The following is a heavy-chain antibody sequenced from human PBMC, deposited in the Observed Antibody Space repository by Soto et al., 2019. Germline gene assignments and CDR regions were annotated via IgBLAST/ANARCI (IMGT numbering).Heavy chain of an antibody. J-gene: IGHJ6*02. D-gene: IGHD5-18*01. CDR2: IYPGDSDT. V-gene: IGHV5-51*01. Sequence: PAESLKISCKGSGYIFTSYWIRCVLQMPVKVLEWMGIIYPGDSDTRYSPSFQGQVTISADKSISTAYLQWSSLKASDTAMYYCARHRLDTAMVIHYGMDVWGQGTTVTVSS. CDR3: ARHRLDTAMVIHYGMDV. CDR1: GYIFTSYW.